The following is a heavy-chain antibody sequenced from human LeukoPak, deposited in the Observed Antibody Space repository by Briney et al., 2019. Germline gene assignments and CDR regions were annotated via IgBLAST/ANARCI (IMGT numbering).Heavy chain of an antibody. CDR1: GGSISSSSYY. V-gene: IGHV4-39*07. J-gene: IGHJ4*02. Sequence: SETLSLTCTVSGGSISSSSYYWGWIRQPPGKGLEWIGSIYYSGSTYYNPSLKSRVTISVDTSKNQFSLKLSSVTAADTAVYYCARGGYDYVWGSYRFSNFDYWGQGTLVTVSS. CDR2: IYYSGST. D-gene: IGHD3-16*02. CDR3: ARGGYDYVWGSYRFSNFDY.